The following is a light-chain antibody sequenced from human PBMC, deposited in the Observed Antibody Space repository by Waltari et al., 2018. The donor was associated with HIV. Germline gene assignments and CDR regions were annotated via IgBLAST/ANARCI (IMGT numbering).Light chain of an antibody. Sequence: QTVLTQPPSASGTPGQGVIISCSGSTPNIGRNYVYWYRQLPGTAPKLLISRNNQRPSGVPDRFSGSKSATSASLAISGLRSDDEADYYCSTWDDSLSGWVFGGGTKLTVL. CDR1: TPNIGRNY. V-gene: IGLV1-47*01. J-gene: IGLJ3*02. CDR3: STWDDSLSGWV. CDR2: RNN.